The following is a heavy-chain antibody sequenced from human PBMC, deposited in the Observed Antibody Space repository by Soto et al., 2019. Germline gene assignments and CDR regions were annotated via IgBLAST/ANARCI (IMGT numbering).Heavy chain of an antibody. CDR1: GLTFDDYG. V-gene: IGHV3-20*04. CDR2: IYGNGGGT. CDR3: AKDARVDGYWDFDY. D-gene: IGHD5-12*01. Sequence: GGSLRLSCAASGLTFDDYGMNWVRQVPGKGLEWVSSIYGNGGGTGYADSVKGRFTISRDNSKNTLYLQMNSLRAEDTAVYYCAKDARVDGYWDFDYRGQGTLVTVSS. J-gene: IGHJ4*01.